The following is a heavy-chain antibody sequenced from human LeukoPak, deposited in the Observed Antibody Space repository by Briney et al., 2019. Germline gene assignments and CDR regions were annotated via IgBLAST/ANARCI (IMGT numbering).Heavy chain of an antibody. D-gene: IGHD2-15*01. Sequence: SETLSLTCAINGGSFNKYYWSWIRQPPGKGLEWIGEINHSGSTKCNPSLESRVTISVETSKNQFSLTLSPVTAADTAVYYCARGSGVSCSGGSCNQLAYWGQGTLVTVSS. CDR3: ARGSGVSCSGGSCNQLAY. CDR1: GGSFNKYY. V-gene: IGHV4-34*01. J-gene: IGHJ4*02. CDR2: INHSGST.